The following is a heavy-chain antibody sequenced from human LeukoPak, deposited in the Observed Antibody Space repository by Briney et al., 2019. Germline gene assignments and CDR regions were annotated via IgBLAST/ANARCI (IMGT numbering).Heavy chain of an antibody. Sequence: SETLSLTCTVSGGSISSSSYYWSWIRQPAGKGLEWIGRIYTSGSTNYNPSLKSRVTMSVDTSKNQFSLKLSSVTAADTAVYYCASGDYVWGSPDYWGQGTLVTASS. CDR2: IYTSGST. CDR3: ASGDYVWGSPDY. V-gene: IGHV4-61*02. CDR1: GGSISSSSYY. D-gene: IGHD3-16*01. J-gene: IGHJ4*02.